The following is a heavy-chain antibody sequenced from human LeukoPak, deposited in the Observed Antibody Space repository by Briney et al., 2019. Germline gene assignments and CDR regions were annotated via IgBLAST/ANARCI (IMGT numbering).Heavy chain of an antibody. CDR3: VRSEMGGYTFDY. Sequence: SETLSLTCTVSGGSISNYYRTWIRQPPGKGLEWIGYINYSGSTNYNPSLKSRVTISVDRSKNQFSLNLSSVTAADTAVYYCVRSEMGGYTFDYWGQGTLVTVSS. D-gene: IGHD5-24*01. J-gene: IGHJ4*02. CDR1: GGSISNYY. CDR2: INYSGST. V-gene: IGHV4-59*01.